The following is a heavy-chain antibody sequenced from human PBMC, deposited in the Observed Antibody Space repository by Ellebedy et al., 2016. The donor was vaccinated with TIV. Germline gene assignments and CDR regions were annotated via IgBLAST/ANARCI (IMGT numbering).Heavy chain of an antibody. CDR1: GFKFDDFA. CDR3: ARGDVGAFDL. CDR2: IHSDGSST. Sequence: GGSLRLXCAGSGFKFDDFAMHWVRQAPGKGPVWVSRIHSDGSSTTYAESVKGRLTISRDNAKNTVLLQMNSLRADDTAIYYCARGDVGAFDLWGQGTMVTVSS. V-gene: IGHV3-74*01. D-gene: IGHD5-24*01. J-gene: IGHJ3*01.